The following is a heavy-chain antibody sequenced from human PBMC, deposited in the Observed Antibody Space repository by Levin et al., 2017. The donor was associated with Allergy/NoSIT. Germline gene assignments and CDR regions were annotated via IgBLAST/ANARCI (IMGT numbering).Heavy chain of an antibody. J-gene: IGHJ4*02. V-gene: IGHV3-23*01. CDR1: GFTFSSYA. CDR2: ISGSGGST. D-gene: IGHD3-10*01. Sequence: LSLTCAASGFTFSSYAMSWVRQAPGKGLEWVSAISGSGGSTYYADSVKGRFTISRDNSKNTLYLQMNSLRAEDTAVYYCAKRHQAGAVWFGELLYFDYWGQGTLVTVSS. CDR3: AKRHQAGAVWFGELLYFDY.